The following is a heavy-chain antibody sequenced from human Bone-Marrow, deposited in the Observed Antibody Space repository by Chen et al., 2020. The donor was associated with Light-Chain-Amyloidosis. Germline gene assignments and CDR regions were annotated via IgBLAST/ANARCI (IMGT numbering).Heavy chain of an antibody. CDR2: IKPSSGAT. CDR3: AREGGVAARLDH. J-gene: IGHJ4*02. Sequence: QVQLVQSGAEVKEPGASVALPCKTSGYLFIGFYIHGIRQAPGEGLQWMARIKPSSGATNYAQQFQGRITLSRDTSVNTAYMELHNLTSDATAVYFCAREGGVAARLDHWGQGTLVTVSA. V-gene: IGHV1-2*06. CDR1: GYLFIGFY. D-gene: IGHD6-13*01.